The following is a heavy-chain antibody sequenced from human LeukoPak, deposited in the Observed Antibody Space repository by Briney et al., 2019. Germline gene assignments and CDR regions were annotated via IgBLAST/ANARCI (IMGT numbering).Heavy chain of an antibody. CDR3: AREAYSSSWDVYGVDV. CDR2: INTYTGNP. Sequence: GASVKVSCKASGCTLTSYAMNWVRQAPGQGLEWMGWINTYTGNPRYAQGFTGRFVFSSDTSVSTAYLQINSLKAEDTAVYYCAREAYSSSWDVYGVDVWGQGTTVTVSS. V-gene: IGHV7-4-1*02. CDR1: GCTLTSYA. D-gene: IGHD6-13*01. J-gene: IGHJ6*02.